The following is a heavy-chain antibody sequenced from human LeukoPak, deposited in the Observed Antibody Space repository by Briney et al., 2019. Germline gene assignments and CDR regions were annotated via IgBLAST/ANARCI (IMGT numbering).Heavy chain of an antibody. CDR3: ARDSSSWLYYYYGMDV. D-gene: IGHD6-13*01. J-gene: IGHJ6*02. CDR1: GYTLTELS. CDR2: FDPEDGET. V-gene: IGHV1-24*01. Sequence: ASVKVSCRVSGYTLTELSMHWVRQAPGKGLEWMGGFDPEDGETIYAQKFQGRVTMTEDTSTDTAYMELRSLRSDDTAVYYCARDSSSWLYYYYGMDVWGQGTTVTVSS.